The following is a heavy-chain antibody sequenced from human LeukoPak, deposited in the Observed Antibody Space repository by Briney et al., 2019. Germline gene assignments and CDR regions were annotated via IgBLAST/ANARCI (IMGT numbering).Heavy chain of an antibody. V-gene: IGHV1-69*05. CDR2: IIPIFGTA. D-gene: IGHD7-27*01. J-gene: IGHJ3*02. CDR1: GGTFSSYA. Sequence: ASVKVSCKASGGTFSSYAISWVRQAPGQGLEWMGRIIPIFGTANYAQKFQGRVTITTDESTSTAYMELSSLRSEDTAVYYCARDFGLGTNAFDIWGQGTMVTVSS. CDR3: ARDFGLGTNAFDI.